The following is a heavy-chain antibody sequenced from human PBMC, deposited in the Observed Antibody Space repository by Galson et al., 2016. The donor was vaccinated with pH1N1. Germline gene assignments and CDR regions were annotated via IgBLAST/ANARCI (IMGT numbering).Heavy chain of an antibody. Sequence: SLRLSCAASGFTFSGFEMNWVRQAPGKGLEWISYITTSGDSLYYADSVKGRFTISRDNAKNSLYLQMNSLRVEDTPVYYCARDYYYYYGMDVWGQGTTVTVSS. CDR1: GFTFSGFE. J-gene: IGHJ6*02. CDR3: ARDYYYYYGMDV. V-gene: IGHV3-48*03. CDR2: ITTSGDSL.